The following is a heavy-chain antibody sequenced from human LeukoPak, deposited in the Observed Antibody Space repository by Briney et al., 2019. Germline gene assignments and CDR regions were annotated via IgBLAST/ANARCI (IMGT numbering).Heavy chain of an antibody. J-gene: IGHJ3*02. CDR3: ARDLHYAFDI. V-gene: IGHV3-48*02. CDR1: GFTLSSYS. Sequence: GGSLRLSCTASGFTLSSYSMSWVRQAPGKGLEWVSYITSSSSTIYYADSVKGRFTNSRDNAKNSLYLQMNSLRDEDTAVYYCARDLHYAFDIWGQGTMVTASS. CDR2: ITSSSSTI. D-gene: IGHD3-10*01.